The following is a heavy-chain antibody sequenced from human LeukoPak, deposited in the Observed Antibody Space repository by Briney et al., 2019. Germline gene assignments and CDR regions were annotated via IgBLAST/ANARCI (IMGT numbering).Heavy chain of an antibody. CDR3: ARDQYSGHWFYAFDI. CDR1: GLTFSNYG. D-gene: IGHD6-19*01. V-gene: IGHV3-30*03. Sequence: AGSLRLSCAASGLTFSNYGMHWVRQAPGKGLEWVAVISYDGSNKYYADSVKGRFTISRDSSKNTLYLQMNSLRDEDTAVYYCARDQYSGHWFYAFDIWGQGTMVTVSS. J-gene: IGHJ3*02. CDR2: ISYDGSNK.